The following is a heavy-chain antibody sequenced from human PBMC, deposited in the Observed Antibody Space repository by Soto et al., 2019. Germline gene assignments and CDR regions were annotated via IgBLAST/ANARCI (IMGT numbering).Heavy chain of an antibody. CDR1: GYTFTGYY. J-gene: IGHJ3*02. Sequence: ASVKVSCKASGYTFTGYYMHWVRQAPGQGLEWMGWINPNSGGTNYAQKFQGWVTMTRDTSISTAYMELSRLRSDDTAVYYCARGYYYDSGAYAFDIWGQGTMVTVS. V-gene: IGHV1-2*04. CDR2: INPNSGGT. CDR3: ARGYYYDSGAYAFDI. D-gene: IGHD3-22*01.